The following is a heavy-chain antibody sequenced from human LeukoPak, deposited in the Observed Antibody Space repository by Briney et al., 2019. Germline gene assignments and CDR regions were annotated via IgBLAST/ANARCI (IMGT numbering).Heavy chain of an antibody. CDR3: ARGDTMVRGVKPTDY. CDR2: ISSSSSYI. D-gene: IGHD3-10*01. J-gene: IGHJ4*02. CDR1: GFTFSSYS. V-gene: IGHV3-21*01. Sequence: GGSLRLSCAASGFTFSSYSMNWVRQAPGKGLEWVSSISSSSSYIYYADSVKGRFTISRDNAKNSLYLQMNSLRAEDTAVYYCARGDTMVRGVKPTDYWGQGTLVTVSS.